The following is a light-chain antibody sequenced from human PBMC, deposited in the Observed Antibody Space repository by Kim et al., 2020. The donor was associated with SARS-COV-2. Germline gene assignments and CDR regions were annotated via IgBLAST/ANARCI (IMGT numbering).Light chain of an antibody. Sequence: LSPGERATRSCRASQIVASDLAWYQQKSGQAPRLLIYDASNRATGVPARFSGSGSGTDFSLTISSLEPEDFAVYYCQQRHAWPVTFGQGTRLEIK. V-gene: IGKV3-11*01. CDR3: QQRHAWPVT. J-gene: IGKJ5*01. CDR1: QIVASD. CDR2: DAS.